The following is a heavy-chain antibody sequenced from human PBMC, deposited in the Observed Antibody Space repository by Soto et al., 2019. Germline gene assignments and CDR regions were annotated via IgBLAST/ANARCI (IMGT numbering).Heavy chain of an antibody. J-gene: IGHJ4*02. V-gene: IGHV3-15*01. Sequence: EVHLVETGGGLIQPGGSLRLSCAASGLSVSSSDMSWVRQASGKGLEWVGRIKSKTDGGTTDYAAPVKGRFSISRDDSKNTLYLQMNSLKTEDTAVYYCTGARGDYWGQGTLVTVSS. CDR3: TGARGDY. CDR2: IKSKTDGGTT. CDR1: GLSVSSSD. D-gene: IGHD1-26*01.